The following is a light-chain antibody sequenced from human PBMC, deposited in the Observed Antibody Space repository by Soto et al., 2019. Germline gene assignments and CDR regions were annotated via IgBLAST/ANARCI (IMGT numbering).Light chain of an antibody. V-gene: IGKV3-20*01. J-gene: IGKJ1*01. Sequence: ELVLTQSPGTLSLSPGERATLSCRASQSVSSSSLAWYQQKRGQAPRLLIHDASSSATGIPDRFSGSGSGTDFTLTISRLEPEDLAVYYCQQYGSSPRTFGQGTRVEVK. CDR3: QQYGSSPRT. CDR1: QSVSSSS. CDR2: DAS.